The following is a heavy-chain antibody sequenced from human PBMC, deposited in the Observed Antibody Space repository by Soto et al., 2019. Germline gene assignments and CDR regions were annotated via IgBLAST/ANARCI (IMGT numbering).Heavy chain of an antibody. D-gene: IGHD3-16*01. CDR1: SGSINPYY. Sequence: SETLSLTCTVSSGSINPYYWSWIRQPPGKGLEWIGYISYSGNTNYNPSLKSRVTVSVDTSKNQFSLTLSFVTAADTAVYYCARDSLTGNYFDSWGQGTLVTVSS. CDR2: ISYSGNT. CDR3: ARDSLTGNYFDS. V-gene: IGHV4-59*12. J-gene: IGHJ4*02.